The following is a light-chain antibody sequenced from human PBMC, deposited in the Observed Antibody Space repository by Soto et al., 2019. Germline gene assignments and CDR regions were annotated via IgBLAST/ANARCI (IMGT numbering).Light chain of an antibody. J-gene: IGLJ1*01. Sequence: QCLLAQPSSGSGSPGQSITISCTGTSSDVGAYDSVSWYQRQPVKARTRMIYEGINRSSGVSNRFSGSKSGNTACLTIVGLQAQGEADYPCRSYTHTNTYVLGTGAKVTVL. V-gene: IGLV2-14*01. CDR2: EGI. CDR1: SSDVGAYDS. CDR3: RSYTHTNTYV.